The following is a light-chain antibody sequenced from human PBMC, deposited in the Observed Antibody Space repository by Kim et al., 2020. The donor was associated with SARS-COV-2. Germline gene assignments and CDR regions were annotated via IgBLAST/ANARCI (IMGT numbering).Light chain of an antibody. Sequence: VDWGQTVRITCQGDSRRKYYATWDQQKARQAPVLVFDAKDKRPSGVPDRCSGSTSGNTASLTSTGAQAADEADYYCKSRDSRGQVLFGGGTQLTVL. J-gene: IGLJ2*01. CDR2: AKD. V-gene: IGLV3-19*01. CDR1: SRRKYY. CDR3: KSRDSRGQVL.